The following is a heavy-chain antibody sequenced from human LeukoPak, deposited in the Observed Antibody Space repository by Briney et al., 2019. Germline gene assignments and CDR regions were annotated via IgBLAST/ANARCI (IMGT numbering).Heavy chain of an antibody. CDR1: GYTFTGYY. Sequence: ASVKVSCKASGYTFTGYYMHWVRQAPGQGLEWMGWINPNSGGTNYAQKFQGRVTMTRDTSISTAYMELSSLRSDDTAVYSCARDYYDSSGYYPNWFDPWGQGTLVTVSS. CDR3: ARDYYDSSGYYPNWFDP. D-gene: IGHD3-22*01. V-gene: IGHV1-2*02. CDR2: INPNSGGT. J-gene: IGHJ5*02.